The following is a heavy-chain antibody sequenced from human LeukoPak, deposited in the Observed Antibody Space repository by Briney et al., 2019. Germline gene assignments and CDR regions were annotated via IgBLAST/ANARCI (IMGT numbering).Heavy chain of an antibody. CDR3: AKDPHTGYSFAY. CDR1: GFTFSSYA. J-gene: IGHJ4*02. V-gene: IGHV3-23*01. CDR2: LSGSGGST. D-gene: IGHD5-18*01. Sequence: GGSLRLSCVFSGFTFSSYAMSWVRQAPGKGLEWVSSLSGSGGSTYYADSVKGRFTTSRDNSKNTLYLQMNSLRVEDTPVYYCAKDPHTGYSFAYWGQGTLVTVSS.